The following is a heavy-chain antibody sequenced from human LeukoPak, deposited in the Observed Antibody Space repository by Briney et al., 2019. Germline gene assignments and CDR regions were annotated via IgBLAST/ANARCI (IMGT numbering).Heavy chain of an antibody. J-gene: IGHJ4*02. Sequence: GGSLRLSCEVSEFTFGNYVMHWVRQAPGKGLEWMALISKDGTNKKYAESMKGRFTISRDNAKNSLYLQMNSLRVEDTAFYYCARDLAYSRLDYWGQGMLVTVSS. CDR2: ISKDGTNK. CDR1: EFTFGNYV. CDR3: ARDLAYSRLDY. V-gene: IGHV3-30*03. D-gene: IGHD5-18*01.